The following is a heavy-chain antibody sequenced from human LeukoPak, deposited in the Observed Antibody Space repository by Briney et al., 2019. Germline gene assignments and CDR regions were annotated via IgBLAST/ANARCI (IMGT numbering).Heavy chain of an antibody. V-gene: IGHV4-61*05. CDR2: IYYSGST. CDR3: ARARLFIAAYSPQYYFDY. D-gene: IGHD6-13*01. Sequence: PSETLSLTCTVSGGSISGSSYYWGWIRQPPGKGLEWIVYIYYSGSTNYNPSLKSRVTISVDTPKNQFSLKLSSVTAADTAVYYCARARLFIAAYSPQYYFDYWGQGTLVTVSS. J-gene: IGHJ4*02. CDR1: GGSISGSSYY.